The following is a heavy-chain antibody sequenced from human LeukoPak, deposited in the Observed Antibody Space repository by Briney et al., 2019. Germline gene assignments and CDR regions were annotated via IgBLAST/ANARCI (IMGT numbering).Heavy chain of an antibody. J-gene: IGHJ4*02. V-gene: IGHV1-2*02. CDR3: ARDSRSGGSYYEFDY. D-gene: IGHD1-26*01. CDR2: INPNSGGT. CDR1: GYTFTGYY. Sequence: ASVKVSCKASGYTFTGYYMHWVRQAPGQGLEWMGWINPNSGGTNYAQKFRGRVTMTRDTSISTAYMELSRLRSDDTAVYYCARDSRSGGSYYEFDYWGQGTLVTVSS.